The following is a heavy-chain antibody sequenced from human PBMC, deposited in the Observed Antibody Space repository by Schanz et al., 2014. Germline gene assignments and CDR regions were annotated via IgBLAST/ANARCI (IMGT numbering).Heavy chain of an antibody. V-gene: IGHV3-30*03. CDR1: GITLSGYG. D-gene: IGHD3-3*01. CDR2: ISFDGRNT. J-gene: IGHJ5*02. CDR3: ARQPGRITVSGVVSNWFDP. Sequence: VQLVESGGGLVQPGESLRLSCAASGITLSGYGLHWVRQAPGKGLEWVGFISFDGRNTGYAHSVKGRFTISRDNSKNTVNLQMNSLRVEDTAVYYCARQPGRITVSGVVSNWFDPWGQGTLVTVSS.